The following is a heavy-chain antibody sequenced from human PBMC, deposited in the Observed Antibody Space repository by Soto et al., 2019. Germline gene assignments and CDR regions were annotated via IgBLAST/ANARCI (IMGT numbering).Heavy chain of an antibody. CDR3: ASVRRGGYDSLRYYYGMDV. CDR1: GGSISSSSYY. V-gene: IGHV4-39*01. J-gene: IGHJ6*02. Sequence: QLQLQESGPGLVKPSETLSLTCIVSGGSISSSSYYWGWIRQPPGKGLEWIGSIYYSGSTYYNPSLKSRVTISVDTSKNQFSLKLSSVTAADTAVYYCASVRRGGYDSLRYYYGMDVWGQGTTVTVSS. CDR2: IYYSGST. D-gene: IGHD5-12*01.